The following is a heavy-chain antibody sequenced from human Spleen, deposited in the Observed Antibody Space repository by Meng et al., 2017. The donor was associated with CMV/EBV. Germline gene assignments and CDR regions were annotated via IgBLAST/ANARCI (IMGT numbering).Heavy chain of an antibody. D-gene: IGHD1-7*01. CDR2: ISWNSGSI. J-gene: IGHJ4*02. Sequence: SLKISCAASGFTFDDYAMHWVRQAPGKGLEWVSGISWNSGSIGYADSVKGRFTISRDNAKNSLYLQMNSLRAEDTAVYYCAKSVSPTGNYYFDYWGQGTLVTVSS. V-gene: IGHV3-9*01. CDR1: GFTFDDYA. CDR3: AKSVSPTGNYYFDY.